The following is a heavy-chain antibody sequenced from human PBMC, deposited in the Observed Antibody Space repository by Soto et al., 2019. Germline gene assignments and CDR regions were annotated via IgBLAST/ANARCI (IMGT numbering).Heavy chain of an antibody. D-gene: IGHD3-10*01. CDR2: ISAYNGNT. CDR3: ARDWVMKLLWFGELSSKYGMDV. J-gene: IGHJ6*02. CDR1: GYTFTSYG. Sequence: ASVKVSCKASGYTFTSYGISWVRQAPGQGLEWMGWISAYNGNTNYAQKLQGRVTMTTDTSTSTAYMELRSLRSDDTAVYYCARDWVMKLLWFGELSSKYGMDVWGQGTKVTVSS. V-gene: IGHV1-18*01.